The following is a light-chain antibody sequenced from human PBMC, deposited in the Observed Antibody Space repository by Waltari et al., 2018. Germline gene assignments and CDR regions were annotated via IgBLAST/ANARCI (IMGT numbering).Light chain of an antibody. J-gene: IGLJ2*01. CDR1: NYNIGSGP. CDR2: SND. V-gene: IGLV1-44*01. CDR3: ATWDGRVNGVL. Sequence: QSVLTQAPSVSGTPGQRVTISCSGTNYNIGSGPVNWYQQVPGMSPKLLIYSNDQRPSGVPDRFSGSKSGTSASLAISGLQSEDEADYYCATWDGRVNGVLFGVGTKVTVL.